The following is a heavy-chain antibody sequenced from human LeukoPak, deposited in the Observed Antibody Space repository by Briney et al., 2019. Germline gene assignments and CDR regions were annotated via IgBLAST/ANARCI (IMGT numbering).Heavy chain of an antibody. V-gene: IGHV1-46*01. CDR1: GYTFXNNY. CDR3: ARDQEGFDY. J-gene: IGHJ4*02. Sequence: RVSCKASGYTFXNNYLHWVRQXPGQGLEWMGMIYPRNGSTSYAQNFQGRVTVTRDTSTTTVHMELRGLRPEDTAVYYCARDQEGFDYWGQGTVVTVSS. CDR2: IYPRNGST.